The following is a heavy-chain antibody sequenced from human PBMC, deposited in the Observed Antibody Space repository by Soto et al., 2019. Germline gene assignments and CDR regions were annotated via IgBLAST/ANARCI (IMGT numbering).Heavy chain of an antibody. D-gene: IGHD2-15*01. CDR1: GGCISSGGYS. CDR3: ARGQVVAAQH. CDR2: IYHSGST. Sequence: SLTCAVSGGCISSGGYSWSWIRQPPGKGLEWIGYIYHSGSTYYNPSLKSRVTISVDRSKNQFSLKLSSVTAADTAVYYCARGQVVAAQHWGQGALVTVSS. V-gene: IGHV4-30-2*01. J-gene: IGHJ4*02.